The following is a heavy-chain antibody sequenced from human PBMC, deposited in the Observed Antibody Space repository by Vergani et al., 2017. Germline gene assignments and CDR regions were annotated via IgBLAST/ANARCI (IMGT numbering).Heavy chain of an antibody. CDR1: GGSINSGDYY. V-gene: IGHV4-30-4*01. Sequence: QVQLQESGPGLVKPSQTLSLTCTFSGGSINSGDYYWSWIRQPPGKGLEWIGYIYYSGSTYYNPSLKSQITMSIDTSKNQFSLKLSSVTAADTAVYYCARAPAPWSGEYRLDYWGQGTLVTVSS. J-gene: IGHJ4*02. CDR3: ARAPAPWSGEYRLDY. D-gene: IGHD3-10*01. CDR2: IYYSGST.